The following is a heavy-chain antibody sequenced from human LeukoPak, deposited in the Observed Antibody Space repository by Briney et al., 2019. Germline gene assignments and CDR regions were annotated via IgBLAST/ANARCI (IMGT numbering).Heavy chain of an antibody. Sequence: GESLKISCKGSGYSSSSYWIGWVRQMPGKGLEWMGIIYPGDSDTRYSPSFQGQVTISADKSISTAYLQWSSLKTSDTAMYYCARHHDSSGYYLNWFDPWGQGTLVTVSS. D-gene: IGHD3-22*01. J-gene: IGHJ5*02. CDR3: ARHHDSSGYYLNWFDP. CDR1: GYSSSSYW. CDR2: IYPGDSDT. V-gene: IGHV5-51*01.